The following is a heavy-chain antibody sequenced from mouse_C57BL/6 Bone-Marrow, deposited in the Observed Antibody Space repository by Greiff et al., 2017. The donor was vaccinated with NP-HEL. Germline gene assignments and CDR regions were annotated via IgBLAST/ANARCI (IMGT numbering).Heavy chain of an antibody. CDR3: ARDGYYEFAY. V-gene: IGHV1-69*01. CDR2: IDPSDSYT. J-gene: IGHJ3*01. D-gene: IGHD2-3*01. CDR1: GYTSTSYW. Sequence: QVQLQQPGAELVMPGASVKLSCKASGYTSTSYWMHWVKQRPGQGLEWIGEIDPSDSYTNYNQKFKGKSTLTVDKSSSTAYMQLSSLTSEDSAAYYCARDGYYEFAYWGQGTLVTVSA.